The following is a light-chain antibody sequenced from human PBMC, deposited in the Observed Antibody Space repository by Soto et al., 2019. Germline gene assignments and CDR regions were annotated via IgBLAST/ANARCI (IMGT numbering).Light chain of an antibody. Sequence: EIVMTQSPATLSVSPGERATLSCRASQSVSSNLAWYQQKPGQAPRLLIFDTSNRATGIPARFSGSGSGTDFTLTISSLESDDSGIYYCQQRYNWLTFGGGTKVDI. CDR3: QQRYNWLT. CDR1: QSVSSN. CDR2: DTS. J-gene: IGKJ4*01. V-gene: IGKV3D-15*01.